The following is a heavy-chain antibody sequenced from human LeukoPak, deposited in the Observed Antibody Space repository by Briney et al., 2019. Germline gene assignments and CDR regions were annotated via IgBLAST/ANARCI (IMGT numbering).Heavy chain of an antibody. V-gene: IGHV1-2*02. Sequence: ASVKVSCEASGYTFTGYYMHWVRQAPGQGLEWMGWINPNSGGTNYAQKFQGRVTMTRDTSISTAYMELSRLRSDDTAVYYCAGALTASHYYYMDVWGKGTTVTISS. D-gene: IGHD2-21*02. CDR1: GYTFTGYY. J-gene: IGHJ6*03. CDR3: AGALTASHYYYMDV. CDR2: INPNSGGT.